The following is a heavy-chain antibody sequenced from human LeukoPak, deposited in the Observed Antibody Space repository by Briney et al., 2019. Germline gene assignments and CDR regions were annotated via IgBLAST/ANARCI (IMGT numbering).Heavy chain of an antibody. Sequence: RGSLRLACAASGFTFSTYGMHWVRQAPGKGLEWVAVISYDGSNEYYADSVKGRFTISRDNSRNTLYLQMSSLRAEDTAVYYCARDRGYSYGTHYGMDVWGQGTTVTVSS. CDR2: ISYDGSNE. CDR1: GFTFSTYG. D-gene: IGHD5-18*01. V-gene: IGHV3-30*03. J-gene: IGHJ6*02. CDR3: ARDRGYSYGTHYGMDV.